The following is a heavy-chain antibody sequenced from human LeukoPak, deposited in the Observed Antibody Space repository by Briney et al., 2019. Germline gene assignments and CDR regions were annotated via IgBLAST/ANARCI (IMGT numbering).Heavy chain of an antibody. Sequence: GSSVKVSCKASGGTFSSYAISWVRQAPGQGLEWMGGIIPIFGTANYAQKFQGRVTITADESTSTAYMELSSLRSEDTAVYYCASLLYSGSYLSHFDYWGQGTLVTVSS. V-gene: IGHV1-69*01. J-gene: IGHJ4*02. CDR3: ASLLYSGSYLSHFDY. CDR2: IIPIFGTA. D-gene: IGHD1-26*01. CDR1: GGTFSSYA.